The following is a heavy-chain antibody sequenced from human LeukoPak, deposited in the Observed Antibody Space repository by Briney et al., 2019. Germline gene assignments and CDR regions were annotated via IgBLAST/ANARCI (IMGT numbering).Heavy chain of an antibody. CDR2: IRYDGRNK. Sequence: GGSLRLSCAASGFTFSSYGMNWVRQAPGKGLERVAFIRYDGRNKYYADSVKGRFTISRDNSKNTLYLQMNSLRAEDTAVYYCARETLYYDSSGYYYVDYWGQGTLVTVSS. V-gene: IGHV3-30*02. D-gene: IGHD3-22*01. CDR3: ARETLYYDSSGYYYVDY. J-gene: IGHJ4*02. CDR1: GFTFSSYG.